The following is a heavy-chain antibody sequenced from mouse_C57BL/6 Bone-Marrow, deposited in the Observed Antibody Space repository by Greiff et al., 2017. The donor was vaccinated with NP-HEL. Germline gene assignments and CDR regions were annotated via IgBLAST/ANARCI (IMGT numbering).Heavy chain of an antibody. CDR3: VREGKDY. CDR1: GFSFNTYA. J-gene: IGHJ2*01. Sequence: EVKVVESGGGLVQPKGSLKLSCAASGFSFNTYAMNWVRQAPGKGLEWVARIRSKSNNYATYYAVSEKVRFTISRDDTESMLYLQRNNRKTDDTAMYYWVREGKDYWGQGTTLTVSS. V-gene: IGHV10-1*01. CDR2: IRSKSNNYAT.